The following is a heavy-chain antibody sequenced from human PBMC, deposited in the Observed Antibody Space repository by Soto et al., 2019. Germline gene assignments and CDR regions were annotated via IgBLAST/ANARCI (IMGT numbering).Heavy chain of an antibody. CDR2: ISTTGGYT. Sequence: PGGSLRLSCAASGFTFSDYYMTWIRQAPGKGLEWVSYISTTGGYTNYADSLKGRFIISRDNARKSVYLQMNSLRVDDTAVYYCARVPPGYDPSGYHYGMDVWGQGTTVTVSS. CDR1: GFTFSDYY. J-gene: IGHJ6*02. D-gene: IGHD3-3*01. V-gene: IGHV3-11*05. CDR3: ARVPPGYDPSGYHYGMDV.